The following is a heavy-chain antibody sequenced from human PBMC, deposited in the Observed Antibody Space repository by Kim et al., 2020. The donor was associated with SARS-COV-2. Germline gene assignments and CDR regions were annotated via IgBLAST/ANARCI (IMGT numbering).Heavy chain of an antibody. Sequence: RDRPAFQGQVTISVDKSISTAYLQWSSLKASDSAVYYCARLSYDTIRFDYWGQGTLVAVSS. J-gene: IGHJ4*02. CDR3: ARLSYDTIRFDY. V-gene: IGHV5-51*01. D-gene: IGHD3-10*01.